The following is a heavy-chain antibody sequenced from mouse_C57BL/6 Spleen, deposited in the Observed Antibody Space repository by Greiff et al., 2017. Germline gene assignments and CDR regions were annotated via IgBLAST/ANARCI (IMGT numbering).Heavy chain of an antibody. CDR2: IYPRVGST. CDR1: GYTFTSYD. V-gene: IGHV1-85*01. D-gene: IGHD3-2*02. Sequence: QVQLQQSGPELVKPGASVKLSCKASGYTFTSYDINWVKQRPGQGLEWIGWIYPRVGSTKYNEKFKGKATLTVDTSSSTAYMELHSLTSEDSAVYFCARFRDFAYWGQGTLVTVSA. CDR3: ARFRDFAY. J-gene: IGHJ3*01.